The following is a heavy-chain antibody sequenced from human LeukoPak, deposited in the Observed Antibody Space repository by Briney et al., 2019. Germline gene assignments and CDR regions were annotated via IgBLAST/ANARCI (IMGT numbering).Heavy chain of an antibody. CDR2: IYNSGST. J-gene: IGHJ3*02. D-gene: IGHD4-23*01. CDR1: GGSISSHY. CDR3: ARIDYGGNFLGDFDI. V-gene: IGHV4-59*11. Sequence: SETLSLTCTVSGGSISSHYWSWIRQPPGKGLEWIGYIYNSGSTDYNPSLRSRVTISVDTSKSQFSLKLSSVTAADTAVYYCARIDYGGNFLGDFDIWGQGTMVTVSS.